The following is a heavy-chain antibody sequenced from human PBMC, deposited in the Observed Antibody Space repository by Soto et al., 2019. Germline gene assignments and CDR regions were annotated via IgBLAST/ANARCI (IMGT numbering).Heavy chain of an antibody. CDR1: GYSFPRYW. CDR2: TNSSNSYT. J-gene: IGHJ5*02. Sequence: PGESLKIYCKGLGYSFPRYWISWVRHMPGEGREGMVRTNSSNSYTNYSPSFQGHITISADKSISTSYLQCSSVKAADTAMYHCARRGYGYGYGWFDPWGQGTLVTVSS. CDR3: ARRGYGYGYGWFDP. V-gene: IGHV5-10-1*01. D-gene: IGHD5-18*01.